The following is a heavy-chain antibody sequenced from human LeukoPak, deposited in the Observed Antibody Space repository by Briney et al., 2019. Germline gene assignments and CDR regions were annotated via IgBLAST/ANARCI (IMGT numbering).Heavy chain of an antibody. CDR3: ARDLSYSSSWYYGY. D-gene: IGHD6-13*01. V-gene: IGHV3-74*01. J-gene: IGHJ4*02. CDR1: GFTFSSYW. CDR2: INSDGSST. Sequence: GGSLRLSCAASGFTFSSYWMHWVRQAPGEGLVWVSRINSDGSSTSYADSVKGRFTISRDNAKNTLYLQMNSLRAEDTAVYYCARDLSYSSSWYYGYWGQGTLVTVSS.